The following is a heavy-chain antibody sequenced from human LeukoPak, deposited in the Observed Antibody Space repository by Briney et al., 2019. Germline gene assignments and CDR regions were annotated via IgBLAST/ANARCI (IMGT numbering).Heavy chain of an antibody. Sequence: HPGGSLRLSCAASGFTFSSYAMHWVRQAPGKGLEWVAVISYDGSNKYCADSVKGRFTISRDNSKNTLYLQMNSLRAEDTAVYYCARDIRSGSTSCYFHYWGQGTLVTVSS. CDR3: ARDIRSGSTSCYFHY. V-gene: IGHV3-30-3*01. D-gene: IGHD2-2*01. CDR1: GFTFSSYA. J-gene: IGHJ4*02. CDR2: ISYDGSNK.